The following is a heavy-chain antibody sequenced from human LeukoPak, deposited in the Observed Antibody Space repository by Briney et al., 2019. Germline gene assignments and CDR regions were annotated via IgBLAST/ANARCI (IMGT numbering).Heavy chain of an antibody. CDR1: GFTFSNAW. CDR2: IKSKTDGGTT. D-gene: IGHD3-10*01. J-gene: IGHJ5*02. Sequence: GGSLRLSCAASGFTFSNAWMSWVRQAPGKGLEWVGRIKSKTDGGTTDYAAPVKGRFTISRDDSKNTLYLQMNSLRAEDTAVYYCAKDELWFGEAYNWFDPWGQGTLVTVSS. V-gene: IGHV3-15*01. CDR3: AKDELWFGEAYNWFDP.